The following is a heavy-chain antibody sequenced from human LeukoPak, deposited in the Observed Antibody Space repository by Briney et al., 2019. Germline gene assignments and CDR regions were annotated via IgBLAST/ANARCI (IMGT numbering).Heavy chain of an antibody. Sequence: GGSLRPSCAASGFTFNNYAMHWVRQAPGKGLEWLSIISGNSGYIGYADSVKGRFTISRDNAKKSLDLQMNSLRAEDTAFYYCAKVRGTYSSGYFFDYWGQGTLVTVSS. J-gene: IGHJ4*02. CDR2: ISGNSGYI. CDR3: AKVRGTYSSGYFFDY. CDR1: GFTFNNYA. V-gene: IGHV3-9*01. D-gene: IGHD6-19*01.